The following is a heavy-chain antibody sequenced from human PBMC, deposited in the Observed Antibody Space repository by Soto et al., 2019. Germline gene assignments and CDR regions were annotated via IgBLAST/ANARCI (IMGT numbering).Heavy chain of an antibody. J-gene: IGHJ5*02. D-gene: IGHD3-22*01. CDR1: GGSFSGYY. Sequence: SETLSLTCAVYGGSFSGYYWSWIRQPPGKGLEWIGEINHSGSTNYNPSLKSRVTISVDTSKNQFSPKLSSVTAADTAVYYCAREAMIVGIDPWGQGTLVTVS. CDR3: AREAMIVGIDP. CDR2: INHSGST. V-gene: IGHV4-34*01.